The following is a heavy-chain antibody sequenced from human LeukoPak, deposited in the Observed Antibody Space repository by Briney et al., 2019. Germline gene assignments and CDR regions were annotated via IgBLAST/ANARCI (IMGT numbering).Heavy chain of an antibody. CDR3: TRHSTNVDTAMVGPDTDY. CDR1: EFTFSGSA. J-gene: IGHJ4*02. D-gene: IGHD5-18*01. CDR2: IRSKANSYAT. V-gene: IGHV3-73*01. Sequence: GGSLRLSCAASEFTFSGSAMHWVRQASGKGLEWVGRIRSKANSYATAYAASVKGRFTISRDDSKNTAYLQMNSLKTEDTAVYYCTRHSTNVDTAMVGPDTDYWGQGTLVTVSS.